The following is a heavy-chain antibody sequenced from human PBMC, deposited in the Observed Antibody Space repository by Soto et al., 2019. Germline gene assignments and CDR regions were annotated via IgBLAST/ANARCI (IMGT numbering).Heavy chain of an antibody. V-gene: IGHV3-30*18. CDR1: GFTFSSYG. J-gene: IGHJ4*02. Sequence: LRLSCAASGFTFSSYGMHWVRQAPGKGLEWVAVISYDGSNKYYADSVKGRFTISRDNSKNTLYLQMNSLRAEDTAVYYCAKAGSSGYYYLDYWGQGTLVTVSS. D-gene: IGHD3-22*01. CDR2: ISYDGSNK. CDR3: AKAGSSGYYYLDY.